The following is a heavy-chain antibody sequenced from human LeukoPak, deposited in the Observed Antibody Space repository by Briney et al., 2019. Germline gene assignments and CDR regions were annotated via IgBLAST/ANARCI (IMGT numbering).Heavy chain of an antibody. V-gene: IGHV4-61*02. CDR1: GGSISSGSYY. J-gene: IGHJ4*02. D-gene: IGHD3-22*01. CDR3: ARDNGSHYYDSSGYWDY. Sequence: NTSQTLSLTCTVSGGSISSGSYYWSWIRQPAGKGLEWIGRIYTSGSTNYNPSLKSRVTISVGTSKNQFSLKLSSVTAADTAVYYCARDNGSHYYDSSGYWDYWGQGTLVTVSS. CDR2: IYTSGST.